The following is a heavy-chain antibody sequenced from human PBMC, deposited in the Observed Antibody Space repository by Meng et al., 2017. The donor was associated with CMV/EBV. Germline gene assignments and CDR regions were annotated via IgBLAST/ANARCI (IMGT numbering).Heavy chain of an antibody. CDR1: GYTFTGYY. Sequence: ASVQVSCKASGYTFTGYYMHWVRQAPGQGLEWMGWINPNSGGTNYAQKFQGRVTMTRDTSISTAYMELSRLRSDDTAVYYCAREDYYGSGDDAFDIWGQGTMVTVSS. D-gene: IGHD3-10*01. V-gene: IGHV1-2*02. CDR2: INPNSGGT. CDR3: AREDYYGSGDDAFDI. J-gene: IGHJ3*02.